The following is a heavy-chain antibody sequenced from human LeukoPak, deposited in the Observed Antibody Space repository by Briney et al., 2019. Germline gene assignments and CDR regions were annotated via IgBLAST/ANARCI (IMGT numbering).Heavy chain of an antibody. CDR3: ATPSLWFGELSGLV. V-gene: IGHV1-24*01. CDR1: GYTLTELS. D-gene: IGHD3-10*01. J-gene: IGHJ4*02. CDR2: FDPEDGET. Sequence: ASVNVSCKVSGYTLTELSMHWVRQAPGKGLEWMGGFDPEDGETIYAQKFQGRVTMTEDTSTDTAYMELSSLRSEDTAVYYCATPSLWFGELSGLVWGQGTLVTVSS.